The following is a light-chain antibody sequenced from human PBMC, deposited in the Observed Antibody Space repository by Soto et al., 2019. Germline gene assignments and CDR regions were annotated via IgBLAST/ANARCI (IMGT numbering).Light chain of an antibody. CDR3: QQYNSYSWT. V-gene: IGKV1-5*01. CDR2: DAS. J-gene: IGKJ1*01. Sequence: DSQMTQSPSSLSASVGDRVTITCRASQSISSWLAWYQQKPGKAPKLLIYDASSFESGVPSRFSGSGSGTEFTLTISSLQPDDFATYYCQQYNSYSWTFGQGTKVDIK. CDR1: QSISSW.